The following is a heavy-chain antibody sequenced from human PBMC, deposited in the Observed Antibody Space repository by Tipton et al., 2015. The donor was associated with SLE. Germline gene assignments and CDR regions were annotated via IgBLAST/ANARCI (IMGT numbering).Heavy chain of an antibody. V-gene: IGHV3-30-3*01. J-gene: IGHJ6*03. CDR2: ISYDGSNK. CDR1: GFTFTSYA. CDR3: ARDAPKSRDYYYYMDV. Sequence: SLISCAASGFTFTSYAMHWVRQAPGKGLEWVAVISYDGSNKHYADSVKGRFTISRDNSKNTLYLQMNNLRPEDAAVYYCARDAPKSRDYYYYMDVWGKGTTVTVSS.